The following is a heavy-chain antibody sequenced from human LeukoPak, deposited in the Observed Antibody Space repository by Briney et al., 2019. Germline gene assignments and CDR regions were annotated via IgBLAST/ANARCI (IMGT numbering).Heavy chain of an antibody. CDR1: GFTFSSYS. D-gene: IGHD4-17*01. Sequence: GESLRLSCAASGFTFSSYSMNWVRQAPGKGLEWVSSISSSSSYIYYADSVKGRFTISRDNAKNSLYLQMNSLRAEDTAVYYCARDHGAILYYGMDVWGQGTTVTVSS. V-gene: IGHV3-21*01. J-gene: IGHJ6*02. CDR3: ARDHGAILYYGMDV. CDR2: ISSSSSYI.